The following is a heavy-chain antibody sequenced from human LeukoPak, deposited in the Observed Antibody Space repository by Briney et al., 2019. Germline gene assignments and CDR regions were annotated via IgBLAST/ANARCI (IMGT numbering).Heavy chain of an antibody. V-gene: IGHV1-69*05. J-gene: IGHJ3*02. CDR2: IIPIFGTA. CDR1: GGTFSSYA. Sequence: ASVKVSCKASGGTFSSYAISWVRQAPGQGLEWMGGIIPIFGTANYAQKFQGRVTITTDESTSTAYMELSSLRSEDTAVYYCASVPTPTYYYDSSGLPEGAFDIWGQGTMVTVSS. CDR3: ASVPTPTYYYDSSGLPEGAFDI. D-gene: IGHD3-22*01.